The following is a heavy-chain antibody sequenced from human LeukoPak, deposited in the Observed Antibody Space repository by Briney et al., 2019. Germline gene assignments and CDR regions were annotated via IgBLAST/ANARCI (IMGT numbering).Heavy chain of an antibody. J-gene: IGHJ6*02. CDR2: VYYTENT. CDR1: GGSVSSSSYY. D-gene: IGHD4-17*01. Sequence: SETLSLTCRVSGGSVSSSSYYWAWIRQPPGKGLEWIGSVYYTENTHYSPSLKSRVTISVDTSKNQFSLKVRSVTAADTAVYYCARSHLSDYGDYKAYYGLDVWGQGTTVTVSS. V-gene: IGHV4-39*01. CDR3: ARSHLSDYGDYKAYYGLDV.